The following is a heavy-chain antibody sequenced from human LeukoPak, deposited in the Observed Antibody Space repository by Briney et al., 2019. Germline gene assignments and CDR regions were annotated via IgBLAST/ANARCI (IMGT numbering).Heavy chain of an antibody. J-gene: IGHJ4*02. V-gene: IGHV4-59*08. Sequence: PSETLSLTCTVSGASFSAYYWSWIRQPPGKGLEWIGYINYIGGNNYNPPLKSRVTISADTSKNQFSLRLNSVTAADTAVYYCARQGRDYYDSSGYYTNWGQGNLVTVSS. CDR3: ARQGRDYYDSSGYYTN. CDR2: INYIGGN. D-gene: IGHD3-22*01. CDR1: GASFSAYY.